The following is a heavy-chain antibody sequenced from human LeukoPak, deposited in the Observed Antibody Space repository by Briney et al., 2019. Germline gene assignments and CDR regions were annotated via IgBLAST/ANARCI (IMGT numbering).Heavy chain of an antibody. Sequence: ASVKVSCKASGYTFTGYYRHWVRQAPGQGLEWMGWINPNSGGTNYAQKFQGRVTMTRDTSISTAYMELSRLRSDDTAVYYCARERPVYDSSGYYQGFDYWGQGTLVTVSS. D-gene: IGHD3-22*01. CDR1: GYTFTGYY. V-gene: IGHV1-2*02. CDR2: INPNSGGT. CDR3: ARERPVYDSSGYYQGFDY. J-gene: IGHJ4*02.